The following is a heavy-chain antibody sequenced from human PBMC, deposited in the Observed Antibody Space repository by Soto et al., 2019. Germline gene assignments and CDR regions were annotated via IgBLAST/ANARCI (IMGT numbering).Heavy chain of an antibody. V-gene: IGHV2-5*02. CDR1: GFSLSTSGVG. CDR2: IYWDDDK. D-gene: IGHD3-10*01. J-gene: IGHJ4*02. Sequence: QITLKESGPTLVKPTQTLTLTCTFSGFSLSTSGVGVGWIRQPPGKALEWLALIYWDDDKRYSPSLKSRLTITKDTSKNQVVLTMTNMDPVDTATYYCAHRPSFGELDYFDYWGQGTLVTVSS. CDR3: AHRPSFGELDYFDY.